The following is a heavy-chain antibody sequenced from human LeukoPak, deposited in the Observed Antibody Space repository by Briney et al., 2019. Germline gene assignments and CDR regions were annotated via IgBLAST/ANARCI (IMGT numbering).Heavy chain of an antibody. CDR1: AASSSVGDYY. J-gene: IGHJ4*02. CDR2: IYYSGST. Sequence: SETLSPPVTVAAASSSVGDYYWCWIRQPPGKGLEWIGYIYYSGSTYYNPSLKSRVTISVDTSKNKFSLKLSSVTVADTAVYYCDRVTYYDILTGYYFDYWGQRTLVTVSS. D-gene: IGHD3-9*01. V-gene: IGHV4-30-4*01. CDR3: DRVTYYDILTGYYFDY.